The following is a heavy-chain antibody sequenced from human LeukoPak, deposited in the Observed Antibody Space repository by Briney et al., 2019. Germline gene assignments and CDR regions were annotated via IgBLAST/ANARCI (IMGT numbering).Heavy chain of an antibody. V-gene: IGHV3-30*18. J-gene: IGHJ4*02. Sequence: GGSLRLSCAASGFTFSSYGMHWVRQAPGKGLEWVAVISYDGSNKYYADSVKGRFTISRDNSKNTLYLQMNSLRAEDTAVYYCAKDGALSKVVTPAYFDYWGQGTLVTVSS. CDR1: GFTFSSYG. CDR2: ISYDGSNK. CDR3: AKDGALSKVVTPAYFDY. D-gene: IGHD4-23*01.